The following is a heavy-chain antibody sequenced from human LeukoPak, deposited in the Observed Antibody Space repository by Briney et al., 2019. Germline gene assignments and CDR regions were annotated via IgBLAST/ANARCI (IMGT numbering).Heavy chain of an antibody. V-gene: IGHV4-59*06. CDR3: ARDGGAAAGFRRNYYYGMDV. CDR1: GGSISSYY. Sequence: SETLSLTCTVSGGSISSYYWSWIRQHPGKGLEWIGYIYYSGSTYYNPSLKSRVTISVDTSKNQFSLKLSSVTAADTAVYYCARDGGAAAGFRRNYYYGMDVWGQGTTVTVSS. CDR2: IYYSGST. D-gene: IGHD6-13*01. J-gene: IGHJ6*02.